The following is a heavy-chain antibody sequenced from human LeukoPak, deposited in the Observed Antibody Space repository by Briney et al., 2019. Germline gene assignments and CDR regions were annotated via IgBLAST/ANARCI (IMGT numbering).Heavy chain of an antibody. CDR1: GFTFSDYY. V-gene: IGHV3-11*01. Sequence: GSLRLSCAASGFTFSDYYMSWTRQAPGKGLEWVSYISSSGSTIYYADSVKGRFTISRDNAKNSLYLEMNSLRAEDTAVYYCARVDYYGSGNSYWGQGTLVTVSS. CDR2: ISSSGSTI. D-gene: IGHD3-10*01. CDR3: ARVDYYGSGNSY. J-gene: IGHJ4*02.